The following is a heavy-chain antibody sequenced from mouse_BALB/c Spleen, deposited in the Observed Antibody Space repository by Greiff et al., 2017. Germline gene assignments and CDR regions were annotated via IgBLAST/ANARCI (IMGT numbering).Heavy chain of an antibody. CDR2: IWAGGST. D-gene: IGHD1-1*01. Sequence: QVHVKQSGPGLVAPSQSLSITCTVSGFSLTSYGVHWVRQPPGKGLEWLGVIWAGGSTNYNSALMSRLSISKDNSKSQVFLKMNSLQTDDTAMYYCASDYYGSSYFDVWGAGTTVTVSS. J-gene: IGHJ1*01. CDR3: ASDYYGSSYFDV. CDR1: GFSLTSYG. V-gene: IGHV2-9*02.